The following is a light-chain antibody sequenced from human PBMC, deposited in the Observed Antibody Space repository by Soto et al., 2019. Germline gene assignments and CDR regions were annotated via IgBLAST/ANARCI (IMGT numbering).Light chain of an antibody. V-gene: IGLV2-14*01. CDR2: DVS. Sequence: QSALTQPASVSGSPGQSITISCTGTSSDVGGYNYVSWYQQHPGKAPKLMIYDVSNRPSGVSNRFSGSKSGNTASLTISGXXXXXXXXYYCSSYTSSSTLGVFGGGTKVTVL. CDR3: SSYTSSSTLGV. J-gene: IGLJ2*01. CDR1: SSDVGGYNY.